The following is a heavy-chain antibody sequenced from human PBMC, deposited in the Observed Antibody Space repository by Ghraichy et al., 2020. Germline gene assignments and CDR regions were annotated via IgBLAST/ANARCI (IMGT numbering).Heavy chain of an antibody. CDR1: GGSISSYY. CDR3: SGSSHFSSTSCYLIA. J-gene: IGHJ5*02. Sequence: SQTLSLTCTVSGGSISSYYWSWIRQPPGKGLEWIGYIYYSGRTNYNPSLKSRFTISLDTSKNQFSLKLSSVTAADTAVYYCSGSSHFSSTSCYLIAWGQGTLVAVSS. D-gene: IGHD2-2*01. CDR2: IYYSGRT. V-gene: IGHV4-59*08.